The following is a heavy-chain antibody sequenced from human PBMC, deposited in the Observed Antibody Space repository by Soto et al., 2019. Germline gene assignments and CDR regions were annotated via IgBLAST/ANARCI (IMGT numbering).Heavy chain of an antibody. CDR3: AKDLFGVVVVAATQNWFDP. D-gene: IGHD2-15*01. V-gene: IGHV3-23*01. Sequence: EVQLLESGGGLVQPGGSLRLSCAASGFTFSSYAMSWVRQAPGKGLEWVSAISGSGGSTYYADSVKGRFTISRDNSKNTLYLQMNSLRAEDTAVYYCAKDLFGVVVVAATQNWFDPWGQGPLVTVSS. CDR1: GFTFSSYA. J-gene: IGHJ5*02. CDR2: ISGSGGST.